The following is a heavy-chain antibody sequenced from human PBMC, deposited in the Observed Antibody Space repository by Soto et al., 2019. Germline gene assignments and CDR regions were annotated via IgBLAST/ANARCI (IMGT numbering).Heavy chain of an antibody. CDR2: INPNSCNT. V-gene: IGHV1-8*01. Sequence: ASVKVSCKASGYTFTSYDITWVRPATGQGLEWMGWINPNSCNTGYGQKFQGRVTITSNTSISTAYMELSSLRSEDTAVYYCARRDSSAGVYAMDVWGQGTTVTVSS. J-gene: IGHJ6*02. CDR1: GYTFTSYD. D-gene: IGHD3-22*01. CDR3: ARRDSSAGVYAMDV.